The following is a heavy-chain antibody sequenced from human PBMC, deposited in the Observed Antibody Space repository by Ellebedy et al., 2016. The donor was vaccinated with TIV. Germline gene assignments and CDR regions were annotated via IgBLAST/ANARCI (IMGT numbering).Heavy chain of an antibody. D-gene: IGHD3/OR15-3a*01. CDR3: ARSLMIFSFDKCYFDF. Sequence: GSLRLSCTVSGDSISGSSYYWGWIRQPPGTGLEWIGNIFDTGSTYYNPSLKSRVIISVDTSKNQFSLKLSSVTAADTAVYYCARSLMIFSFDKCYFDFWGRGTPVTVSS. J-gene: IGHJ2*01. V-gene: IGHV4-39*01. CDR2: IFDTGST. CDR1: GDSISGSSYY.